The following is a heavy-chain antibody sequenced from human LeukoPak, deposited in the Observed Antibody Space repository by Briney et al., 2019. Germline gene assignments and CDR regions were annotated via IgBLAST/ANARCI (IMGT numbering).Heavy chain of an antibody. CDR2: TYYRSKWYN. J-gene: IGHJ5*02. D-gene: IGHD3-22*01. V-gene: IGHV6-1*01. CDR1: GDSVSSNTAG. CDR3: ARDLGQYYDTSDNWFDP. Sequence: SQTLLLTCAISGDSVSSNTAGWSWIRQSPSRGLEWLGRTYYRSKWYNDDAGSVKSRITINADTAKNQFSLQLNSVTPEDTAVYYCARDLGQYYDTSDNWFDPWGQGTLVTVSS.